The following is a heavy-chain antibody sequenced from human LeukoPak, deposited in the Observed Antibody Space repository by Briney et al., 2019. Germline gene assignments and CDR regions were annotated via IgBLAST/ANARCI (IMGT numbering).Heavy chain of an antibody. CDR1: GGSVSSYY. D-gene: IGHD5-12*01. J-gene: IGHJ4*02. Sequence: SETLSLTCTVSGGSVSSYYWSWIRQPPGKGLEWIGYIYYSGSTNYNPSLKSRVTISVDTSKNQFSLKLSSVTAADTAVYYCARVGVKWLHIDYWGQGTLVTVSS. CDR2: IYYSGST. V-gene: IGHV4-59*02. CDR3: ARVGVKWLHIDY.